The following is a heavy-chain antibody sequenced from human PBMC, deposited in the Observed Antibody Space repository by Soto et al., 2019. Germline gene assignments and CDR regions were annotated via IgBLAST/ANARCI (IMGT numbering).Heavy chain of an antibody. CDR1: CYSINSSY. CDR3: ARGGQFYHTSGFLFDY. V-gene: IGHV4-59*01. D-gene: IGHD3-22*01. J-gene: IGHJ4*02. CDR2: IYYSGST. Sequence: SATLSLTCAVPCYSINSSYWSCIRQPPGKGLEWIGYIYYSGSTNYNPSLKSRVTISVDTSKNQFSLKLSSVTAADTAVYYCARGGQFYHTSGFLFDYWGLGTLLSVS.